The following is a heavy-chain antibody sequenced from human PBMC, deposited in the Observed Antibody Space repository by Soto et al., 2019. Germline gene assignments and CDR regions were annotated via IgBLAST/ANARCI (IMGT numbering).Heavy chain of an antibody. J-gene: IGHJ4*02. D-gene: IGHD5-18*01. CDR3: AGGRGFRSGIVVWYFDY. CDR1: GGSISSGDYY. Sequence: QVQLQESGPGLVKPSQTLSLTCTVSGGSISSGDYYWNWIRQRPGKGLEWIGYIYKKGNSYYNPSVKSRVTMSLDTSKNQFSLELSSVTAADTRVYFCAGGRGFRSGIVVWYFDYWGQGTLVTVSS. V-gene: IGHV4-31*03. CDR2: IYKKGNS.